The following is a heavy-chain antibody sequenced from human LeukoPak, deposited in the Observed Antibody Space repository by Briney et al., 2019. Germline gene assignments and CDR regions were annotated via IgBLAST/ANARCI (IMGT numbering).Heavy chain of an antibody. CDR1: GGTFFNYG. Sequence: ASVKVSCKASGGTFFNYGVTWVRQAPGQGLEWMGGVIPVLGKAHYAQSLQGRVTITADESTSTAYMELSSLRSEDTAVYYCAITIFGVVIITIDAFDIWGQGTMVTVSS. CDR3: AITIFGVVIITIDAFDI. V-gene: IGHV1-69*13. D-gene: IGHD3-3*01. CDR2: VIPVLGKA. J-gene: IGHJ3*02.